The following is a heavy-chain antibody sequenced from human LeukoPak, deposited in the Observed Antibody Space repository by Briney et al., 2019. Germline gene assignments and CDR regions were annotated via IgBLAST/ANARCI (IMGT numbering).Heavy chain of an antibody. D-gene: IGHD3-3*01. Sequence: GGSLRLSCAASGFAFSSYAMHWVRQAPGKGPEWVAVISYDGSNKYYADSVKGRFTISRDNSKNTLYLQMNSLRAEDTAVYYCARAGNYDFWSGYYYYYYMDVWGKGTTVTVSS. J-gene: IGHJ6*03. CDR2: ISYDGSNK. V-gene: IGHV3-30-3*01. CDR3: ARAGNYDFWSGYYYYYYMDV. CDR1: GFAFSSYA.